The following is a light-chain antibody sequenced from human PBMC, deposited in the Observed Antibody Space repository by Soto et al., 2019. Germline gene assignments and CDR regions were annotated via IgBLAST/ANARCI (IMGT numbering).Light chain of an antibody. CDR1: QDINNY. V-gene: IGKV1-33*01. CDR3: QQYEKLPLT. CDR2: DAS. J-gene: IGKJ4*01. Sequence: DLQMTKSPSSLSASIGDRVTITCQSSQDINNYLNWYQQKSGKAPKLLIYDASDVETGFPSSFRGSGSGTEFTFTISSLQPEDIGTYYCQQYEKLPLTVGGGTKVDI.